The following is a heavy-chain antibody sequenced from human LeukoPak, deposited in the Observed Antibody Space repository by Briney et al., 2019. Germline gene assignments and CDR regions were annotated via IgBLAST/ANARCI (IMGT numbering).Heavy chain of an antibody. D-gene: IGHD3-9*01. J-gene: IGHJ4*02. CDR3: ARVRYFDWLLYSFDY. CDR1: GFTFSSYS. Sequence: GGSLRLSCAASGFTFSSYSMNWVRQAPGKGLEWVSYISSSSSTMYYADSVKGRFTISRDNAKNSLYLQMNSLRAEDTAVYYCARVRYFDWLLYSFDYWGQGTLVTVSS. CDR2: ISSSSSTM. V-gene: IGHV3-48*01.